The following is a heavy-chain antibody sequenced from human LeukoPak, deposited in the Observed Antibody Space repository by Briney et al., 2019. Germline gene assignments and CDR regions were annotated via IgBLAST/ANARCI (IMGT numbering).Heavy chain of an antibody. CDR3: ATNMRVAVAGTWNY. V-gene: IGHV3-7*01. CDR1: GSTFSSYW. J-gene: IGHJ4*02. D-gene: IGHD6-19*01. Sequence: GGSLRLSCAASGSTFSSYWMSWVRRTPGKGLEWVANIKQDGSEKYYVDSVKGRFTISRDNAKNSLYLQMNSLRAEDTAVYYCATNMRVAVAGTWNYWGQGTLVTVSS. CDR2: IKQDGSEK.